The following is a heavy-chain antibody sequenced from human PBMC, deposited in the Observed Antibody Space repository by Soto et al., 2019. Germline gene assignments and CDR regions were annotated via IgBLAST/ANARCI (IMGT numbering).Heavy chain of an antibody. Sequence: QVQLQESGPGLAKPSETLSLTCTVSADSISSYYWSWIRQPPGKGLEWIGYIYRSGSANYNPSLQSRVTISVDTSKNQISLKLSSVTAADTAVYYCARDAPYLLDAFEMWGQGTVVTVSS. D-gene: IGHD1-26*01. CDR1: ADSISSYY. J-gene: IGHJ3*02. CDR2: IYRSGSA. V-gene: IGHV4-59*01. CDR3: ARDAPYLLDAFEM.